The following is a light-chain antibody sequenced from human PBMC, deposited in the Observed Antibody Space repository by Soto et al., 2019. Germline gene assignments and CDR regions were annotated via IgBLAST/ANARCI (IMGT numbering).Light chain of an antibody. Sequence: EIVLTQSPGTLSLSPGERATLSCRASQSVSSRYLAWYQQKPGQAPRLLIYGASSRATGIPDRFSGSGSGTDFPLTISRLEHEELAVYYCQQCGSSLTFGPGTKVDIK. V-gene: IGKV3-20*01. CDR2: GAS. J-gene: IGKJ3*01. CDR3: QQCGSSLT. CDR1: QSVSSRY.